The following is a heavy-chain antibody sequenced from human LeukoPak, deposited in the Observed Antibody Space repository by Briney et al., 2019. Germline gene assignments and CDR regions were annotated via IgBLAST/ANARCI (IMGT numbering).Heavy chain of an antibody. V-gene: IGHV3-33*01. CDR3: ARAVGPFDY. J-gene: IGHJ4*02. Sequence: GGSLRLSCAASGFTFSTYGMHWVRQAPGKGLEWVTVIWNDGSNKYYADSVKGRFTISRDNSRNTLYLQMNSLRVEDAAVYYCARAVGPFDYWGQGTLVTVSS. D-gene: IGHD2-15*01. CDR1: GFTFSTYG. CDR2: IWNDGSNK.